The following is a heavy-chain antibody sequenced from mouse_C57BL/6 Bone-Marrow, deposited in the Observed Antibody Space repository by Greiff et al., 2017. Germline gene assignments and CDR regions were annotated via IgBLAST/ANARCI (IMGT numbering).Heavy chain of an antibody. CDR1: GYTFTSYW. D-gene: IGHD2-5*01. V-gene: IGHV1-55*01. CDR3: ARGYYSNVGSWFAY. Sequence: QVQLKQPGAELVKPGASVKMSCKASGYTFTSYWITWVKQRPGQGLEWIGDIYPGSGSTNYNEKFKSKATLTVDTSSSTAYMQLSSLTSEDSAVYFCARGYYSNVGSWFAYWGQGTLVTVSA. J-gene: IGHJ3*01. CDR2: IYPGSGST.